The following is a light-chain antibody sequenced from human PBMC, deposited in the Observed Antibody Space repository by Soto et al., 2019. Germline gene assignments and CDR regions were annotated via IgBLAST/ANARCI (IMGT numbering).Light chain of an antibody. CDR2: DVT. J-gene: IGLJ2*01. CDR3: SSSPSSSTLVV. V-gene: IGLV2-14*01. CDR1: SSDVGGYNY. Sequence: QSALTQPASVSGSPGQSITISCTGTSSDVGGYNYVSWYQQHPGKAPKLMIYDVTNRPSGVSNRFSGSKSGNTASLTISGLQAEDEADYYCSSSPSSSTLVVFGGGTKLTV.